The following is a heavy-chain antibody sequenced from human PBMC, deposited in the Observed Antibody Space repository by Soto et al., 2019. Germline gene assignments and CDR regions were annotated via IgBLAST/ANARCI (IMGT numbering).Heavy chain of an antibody. Sequence: GASVKVSCKISGHTLTEFSIHWVRQAPGKGLEWMGGFDPESGEAIYAQKWHGRVTITADESTSTAYMELSSLRSEDTAVYYCASSTVVTPQDAFDIWGQGTMVTVSS. V-gene: IGHV1-24*01. CDR3: ASSTVVTPQDAFDI. CDR1: GHTLTEFS. D-gene: IGHD4-17*01. CDR2: FDPESGEA. J-gene: IGHJ3*02.